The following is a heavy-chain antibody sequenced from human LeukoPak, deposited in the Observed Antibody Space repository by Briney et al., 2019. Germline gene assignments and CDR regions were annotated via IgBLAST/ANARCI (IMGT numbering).Heavy chain of an antibody. J-gene: IGHJ4*02. CDR1: GGTFSSYA. Sequence: SVKVSCKASGGTFSSYAISWVRQAPGQGLEWMGRIIPIFGTANYAQKFQGRVTITADESTSTAYMELNSLRAEDTAVYYCARDFEIPGTFDYWGQGTLVTVSS. V-gene: IGHV1-69*13. CDR3: ARDFEIPGTFDY. CDR2: IIPIFGTA. D-gene: IGHD2/OR15-2a*01.